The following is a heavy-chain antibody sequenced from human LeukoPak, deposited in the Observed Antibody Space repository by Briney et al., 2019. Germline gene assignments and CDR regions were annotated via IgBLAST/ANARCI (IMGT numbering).Heavy chain of an antibody. D-gene: IGHD3-10*01. Sequence: SETLSLTCTVSGDSVSSSNYYWAWIRQPPGKGLEWIGNIYYSGSTYYNPSLKSRLTISVDTSKNQFSLKLSSVTAADTAVYYCARGLGVRGNKGERLNWFDPWGQGTLVTVSS. CDR3: ARGLGVRGNKGERLNWFDP. CDR2: IYYSGST. V-gene: IGHV4-39*07. CDR1: GDSVSSSNYY. J-gene: IGHJ5*02.